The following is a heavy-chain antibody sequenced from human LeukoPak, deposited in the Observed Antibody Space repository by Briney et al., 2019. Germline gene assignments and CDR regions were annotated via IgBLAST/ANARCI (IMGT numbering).Heavy chain of an antibody. CDR3: GRVLDVCTFIYGMDV. J-gene: IGHJ6*02. CDR1: GFTFSNYG. D-gene: IGHD2/OR15-2a*01. Sequence: GGSLRLSCSASGFTFSNYGIHWVRQAPGEGLEWVTVIWYDGTNRYYADSVKGRFTISRDSSKNTLYLQMNSLRAEDTGVYERGRVLDVCTFIYGMDVWGQGTTVTVSS. V-gene: IGHV3-33*01. CDR2: IWYDGTNR.